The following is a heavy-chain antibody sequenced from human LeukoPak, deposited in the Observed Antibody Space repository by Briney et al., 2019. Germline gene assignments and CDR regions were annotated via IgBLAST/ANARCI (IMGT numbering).Heavy chain of an antibody. D-gene: IGHD3-10*01. CDR1: GGSFSGYY. CDR3: ARAYGSGTYYFDY. CDR2: INHSGST. V-gene: IGHV4-34*01. J-gene: IGHJ4*02. Sequence: SETLSLTCAVYGGSFSGYYWSWIRQPPGKGLEWIGEINHSGSTNYNPSLKSRVTISVDTSKNQFSLKLSSVTAADTAVYYCARAYGSGTYYFDYWGRGTLVTVSS.